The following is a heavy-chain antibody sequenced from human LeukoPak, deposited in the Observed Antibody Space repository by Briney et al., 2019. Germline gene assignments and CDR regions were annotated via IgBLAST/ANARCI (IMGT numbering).Heavy chain of an antibody. D-gene: IGHD2-15*01. J-gene: IGHJ3*02. CDR1: GFTFSSYS. Sequence: GGSLRLSCAASGFTFSSYSMNWVRQAPGRGLEWSSPISSSSSYIYYADSVKGRFTISRDNAKNSLYLQMNSLRAEDTAVYYCARDFSGGSSYGAFDIWGQGTMVTVSS. V-gene: IGHV3-21*01. CDR2: ISSSSSYI. CDR3: ARDFSGGSSYGAFDI.